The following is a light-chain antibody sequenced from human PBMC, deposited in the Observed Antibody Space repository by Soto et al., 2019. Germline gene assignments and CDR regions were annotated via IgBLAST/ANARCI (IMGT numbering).Light chain of an antibody. J-gene: IGKJ5*01. V-gene: IGKV1-9*01. Sequence: DIQLTQSPSFLSASVGDRVTITCRASQDINTYLAWYQQKPGKAPKLLIFAASTLQNGVPSRFSGSGSGTEFTVTITSLQPEDFATYYCQQRKSYPITFRQGTLLVIK. CDR2: AAS. CDR1: QDINTY. CDR3: QQRKSYPIT.